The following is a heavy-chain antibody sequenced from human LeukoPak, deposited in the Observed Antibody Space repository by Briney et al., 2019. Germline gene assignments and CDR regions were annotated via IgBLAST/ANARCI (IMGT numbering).Heavy chain of an antibody. CDR3: AKCMGATYYYYYMDV. CDR1: GFTFRSYA. Sequence: PGGSLRLSCQASGFTFRSYAMSWVRQAPGKGLEWVSGISGSGENTYYADSVKGRFTIPRDNSKNTLYLQMNSLRAEDTAIYYCAKCMGATYYYYYMDVWGKGITVAVSS. CDR2: ISGSGENT. J-gene: IGHJ6*03. D-gene: IGHD1-26*01. V-gene: IGHV3-23*01.